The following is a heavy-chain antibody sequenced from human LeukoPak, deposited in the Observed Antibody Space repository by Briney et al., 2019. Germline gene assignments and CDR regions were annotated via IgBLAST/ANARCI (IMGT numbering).Heavy chain of an antibody. V-gene: IGHV4-39*01. D-gene: IGHD2-2*01. CDR1: GGSSSSSSHY. Sequence: SETLSLTCTVSGGSSSSSSHYWGWLRQPPGKGLEWIASISYSGTTCYNPSLQSRVTISADTSKNQFSLKLISVTAADTAVYYCARQYCTSNSCPDYFDFWGQGTLVTVSS. CDR2: ISYSGTT. CDR3: ARQYCTSNSCPDYFDF. J-gene: IGHJ4*02.